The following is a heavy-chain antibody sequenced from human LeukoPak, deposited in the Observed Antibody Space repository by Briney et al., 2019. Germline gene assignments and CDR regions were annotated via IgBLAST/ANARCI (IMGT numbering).Heavy chain of an antibody. J-gene: IGHJ6*02. V-gene: IGHV1-69*04. CDR3: ARTTVTTASSFQSYYYYYYGMDV. Sequence: ASVKVSCKASGYTFTSYGISWVRQAPGQGLEWMGRIIPILSIANYAQKFQGRVTTTADKSTSTAYMELSSLRSEDTAVYYCARTTVTTASSFQSYYYYYYGMDVWGQGTTVTVSS. D-gene: IGHD4-17*01. CDR2: IIPILSIA. CDR1: GYTFTSYG.